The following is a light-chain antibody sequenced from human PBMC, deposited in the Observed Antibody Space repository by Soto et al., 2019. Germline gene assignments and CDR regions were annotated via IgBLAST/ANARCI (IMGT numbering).Light chain of an antibody. J-gene: IGKJ5*01. V-gene: IGKV1-8*01. CDR1: QGISSY. CDR3: QQYYSYLPIT. Sequence: AMRMTQSPSSFSASTGDRVTITCRASQGISSYLAWYQQKPGKAPKLLIYAASTLQSGVPSRFSGSGSGTDFTLTISCLQSEDFATYYCQQYYSYLPITFGQGTRLEMK. CDR2: AAS.